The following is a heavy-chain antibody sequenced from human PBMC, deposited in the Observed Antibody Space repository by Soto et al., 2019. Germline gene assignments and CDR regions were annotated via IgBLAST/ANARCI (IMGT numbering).Heavy chain of an antibody. CDR3: ARSPTYYYGSGSYPPFDY. D-gene: IGHD3-10*01. CDR2: IYYSGST. J-gene: IGHJ4*02. V-gene: IGHV4-59*01. Sequence: SETLSLTCTVSGGSISSYYWSWIRQPPGKGLEWIGYIYYSGSTNYNPSLKSRVTISVATSKNQFSLKLSSVTAADTAVYYCARSPTYYYGSGSYPPFDYWGQGTLVTVSS. CDR1: GGSISSYY.